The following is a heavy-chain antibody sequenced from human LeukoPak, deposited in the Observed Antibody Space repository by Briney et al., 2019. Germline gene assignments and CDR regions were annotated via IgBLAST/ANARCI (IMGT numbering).Heavy chain of an antibody. D-gene: IGHD2-21*02. V-gene: IGHV1-18*01. Sequence: ASVKVSCEASGYTFTNYGISWVRQAPGQGLEWMGWISAYDGNTNYAQKLQGRVTMTTDTSTSTAYMELRSLRSDDTAVYYCARDGEGGDPLNWFDPWGQGTLVTVSS. CDR1: GYTFTNYG. CDR3: ARDGEGGDPLNWFDP. J-gene: IGHJ5*02. CDR2: ISAYDGNT.